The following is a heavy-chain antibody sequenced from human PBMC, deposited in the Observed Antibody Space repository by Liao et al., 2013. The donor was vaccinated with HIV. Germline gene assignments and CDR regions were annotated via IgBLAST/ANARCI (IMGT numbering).Heavy chain of an antibody. Sequence: QVQLQQWGAGLLKPSETLSLTCAVSGYSAGSGFFWGWIRQSPGKGLEWLGSIYSGGTYYNPSLQSRVTISVDRSKNQFSLRLNSVTAADTAVYYCARGVGDYYDRGGYSDLWGRGTLVTVSS. D-gene: IGHD3-22*01. CDR1: GYSAGSGFF. CDR2: IYSGGT. CDR3: ARGVGDYYDRGGYSDL. V-gene: IGHV4-38-2*01. J-gene: IGHJ2*01.